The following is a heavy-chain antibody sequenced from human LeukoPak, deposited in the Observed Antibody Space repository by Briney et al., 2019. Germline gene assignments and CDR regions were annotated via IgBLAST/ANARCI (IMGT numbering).Heavy chain of an antibody. D-gene: IGHD3-22*01. Sequence: PSEALSLTCTVSGGSISSYYWSWIRQPPGKGLEWIGYIYYSGSTNYNPSLKSRVTISVDTSKNQFSLKLSSVTAADTAVYYCARGLVVIRGLSFDYWGQGTLVTVSS. V-gene: IGHV4-59*01. CDR2: IYYSGST. J-gene: IGHJ4*02. CDR1: GGSISSYY. CDR3: ARGLVVIRGLSFDY.